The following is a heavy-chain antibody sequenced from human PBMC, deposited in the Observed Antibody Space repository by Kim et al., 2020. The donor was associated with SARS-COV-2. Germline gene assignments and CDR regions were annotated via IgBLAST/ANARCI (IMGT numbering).Heavy chain of an antibody. CDR2: ISSSSSYT. D-gene: IGHD3-22*01. CDR1: GFTFSDYY. Sequence: GGSLRLSCAASGFTFSDYYMSWIRQAPGKGLEWVSYISSSSSYTNYADSVKGRFTISRDNAKNSLYLQMNSLRAEDTAVYYCARVSIRYYYDSSGYPDYWGQGILVTVSS. CDR3: ARVSIRYYYDSSGYPDY. V-gene: IGHV3-11*05. J-gene: IGHJ4*02.